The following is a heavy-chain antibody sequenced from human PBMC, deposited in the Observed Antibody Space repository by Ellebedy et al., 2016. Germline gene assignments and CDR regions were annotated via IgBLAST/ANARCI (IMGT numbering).Heavy chain of an antibody. V-gene: IGHV3-48*04. CDR2: ISSSSDNI. J-gene: IGHJ4*02. Sequence: GESLKISCAASGFIFSNNGMNWVRQAPGKGLEWLSYISSSSDNIWYADSARGRFTISRDNAKNSLFLQMNNLRAEDTAVYYCAREAIAPGNFPDYWGQGTLVTVSS. D-gene: IGHD3-9*01. CDR1: GFIFSNNG. CDR3: AREAIAPGNFPDY.